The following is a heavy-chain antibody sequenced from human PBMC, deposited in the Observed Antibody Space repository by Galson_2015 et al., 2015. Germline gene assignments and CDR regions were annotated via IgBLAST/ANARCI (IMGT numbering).Heavy chain of an antibody. CDR1: EFSFTNPA. J-gene: IGHJ4*02. CDR2: ISFPGNDN. CDR3: AKDLLLTTITTPDFGD. V-gene: IGHV3-30*18. Sequence: ALRPAYAGDEFSFTNPAMREGDQAPGAGVEWGAVISFPGNDNYYADSGKRRFPISRVNFEYPLYLHMNSLRTEDTAVYYCAKDLLLTTITTPDFGDWGQGTLVTVSS. D-gene: IGHD4-11*01.